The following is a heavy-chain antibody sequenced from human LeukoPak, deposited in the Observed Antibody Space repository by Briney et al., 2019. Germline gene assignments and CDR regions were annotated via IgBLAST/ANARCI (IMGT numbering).Heavy chain of an antibody. J-gene: IGHJ4*02. CDR1: GGSISSYY. Sequence: SETLSLTCTVSGGSISSYYWSWIRQPPGKGLEWIGYIYYSGSTNYNPSLKSRVTISVDTSKNQFSLKLSSVTAADTAVYYCARRTIEGFDYWGQGTLVTVSS. V-gene: IGHV4-59*08. CDR2: IYYSGST. D-gene: IGHD2-15*01. CDR3: ARRTIEGFDY.